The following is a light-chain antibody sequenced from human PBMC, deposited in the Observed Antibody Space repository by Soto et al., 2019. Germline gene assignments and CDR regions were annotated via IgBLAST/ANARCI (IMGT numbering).Light chain of an antibody. CDR1: SSDVGAYNY. J-gene: IGLJ2*01. Sequence: QSALTQPPSASGSPGQSVTFSCTGTSSDVGAYNYVSWYQRHPGKAPKLIIYEVSERPSGVPDRFSGSKSGNTASLTVSGLTDEDEADYYCSSYAGSNHLLFGGGTKLTVL. CDR2: EVS. V-gene: IGLV2-8*01. CDR3: SSYAGSNHLL.